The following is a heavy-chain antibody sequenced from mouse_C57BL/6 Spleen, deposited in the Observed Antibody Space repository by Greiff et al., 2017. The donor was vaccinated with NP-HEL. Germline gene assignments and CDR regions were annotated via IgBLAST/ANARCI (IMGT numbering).Heavy chain of an antibody. CDR2: INPNNGGT. CDR1: GYTFTDYN. V-gene: IGHV1-18*01. J-gene: IGHJ1*03. CDR3: ARGPLYGSSYDWYFDV. D-gene: IGHD1-1*01. Sequence: VQLQQSGPELVKPGASVKIPCKASGYTFTDYNMDWVKQSHGKSLEWIGDINPNNGGTIYNQKFKGKATLTVDKSSSTAYMELRSLTSEDTAVYYCARGPLYGSSYDWYFDVWGTGTTVTVSS.